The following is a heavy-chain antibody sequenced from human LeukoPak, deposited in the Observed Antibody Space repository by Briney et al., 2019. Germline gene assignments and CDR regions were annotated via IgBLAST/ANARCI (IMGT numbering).Heavy chain of an antibody. D-gene: IGHD3-10*02. V-gene: IGHV3-11*06. CDR3: ATSRNVGEHAFDI. Sequence: PGGSLRLSCAASGFTFSDYYMSWIRQAPGKGLEWVSYISSSSSYTNYADSVKGRFTISRDNAKNSLYLQMNSLRAEDTAVYYCATSRNVGEHAFDIWGQGTMVTVSS. CDR2: ISSSSSYT. CDR1: GFTFSDYY. J-gene: IGHJ3*02.